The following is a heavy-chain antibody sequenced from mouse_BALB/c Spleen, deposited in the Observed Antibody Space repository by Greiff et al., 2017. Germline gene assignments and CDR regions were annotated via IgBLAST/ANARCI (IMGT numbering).Heavy chain of an antibody. Sequence: QVQLKQSGSGLVAPSQCLSITCTVSGFSLTSYGVHWVRQPPGKGLEWLGVLWAGGSTNYNSALMSRLSISKDNSKSQVFLKMNSLQTDDTAMYYGAPSTGTYAMDYWGQGTSVTVSS. CDR2: LWAGGST. CDR3: APSTGTYAMDY. CDR1: GFSLTSYG. J-gene: IGHJ4*01. V-gene: IGHV2-9*02. D-gene: IGHD4-1*02.